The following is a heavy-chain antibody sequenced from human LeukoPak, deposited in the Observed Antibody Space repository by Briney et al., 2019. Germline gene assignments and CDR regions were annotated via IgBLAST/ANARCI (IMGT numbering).Heavy chain of an antibody. CDR3: ARRRVVGAFDY. CDR2: INHSGST. V-gene: IGHV4-34*01. J-gene: IGHJ4*02. D-gene: IGHD1-26*01. Sequence: SETLSLTCAVYGGSFSGYYWSWIRQPPGKGLEWIGEINHSGSTNYNPSLKSRVTISVDTSKNQFSLKLSSVTAADTAVYYCARRRVVGAFDYWGQGTLVTVSS. CDR1: GGSFSGYY.